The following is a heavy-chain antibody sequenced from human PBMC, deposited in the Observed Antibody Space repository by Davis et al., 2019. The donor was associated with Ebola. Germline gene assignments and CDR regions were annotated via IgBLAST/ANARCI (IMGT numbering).Heavy chain of an antibody. CDR3: ARGGIVVVPAAMNPYYYYGMDV. J-gene: IGHJ6*02. Sequence: GESLKISCAASGFTFSSYWMHWVRQAPGKGLVWVSRINSDGSSTSYADSVKGRFTISRDNAKNTLYLQMNSLRAEDTAVYYCARGGIVVVPAAMNPYYYYGMDVWGQGTTVTVSS. D-gene: IGHD2-2*01. CDR2: INSDGSST. CDR1: GFTFSSYW. V-gene: IGHV3-74*01.